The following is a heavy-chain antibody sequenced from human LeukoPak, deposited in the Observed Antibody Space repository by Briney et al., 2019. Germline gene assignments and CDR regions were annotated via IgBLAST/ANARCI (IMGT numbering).Heavy chain of an antibody. J-gene: IGHJ4*02. CDR1: GGSISSSNW. CDR2: IYHSGST. CDR3: ARKDFYSSSWYVGRFLGEYYFDY. Sequence: PSETLSLTCAVSGGSISSSNWWSWVRQPPGKGLEWIGEIYHSGSTNYNPSLKSRVTISVDKSKNQFSLKLSSVTAADAAVYYCARKDFYSSSWYVGRFLGEYYFDYWGQGTLVTVSS. D-gene: IGHD6-13*01. V-gene: IGHV4-4*02.